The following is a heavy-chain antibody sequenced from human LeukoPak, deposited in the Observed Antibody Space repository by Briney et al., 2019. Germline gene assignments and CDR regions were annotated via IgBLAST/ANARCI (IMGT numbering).Heavy chain of an antibody. V-gene: IGHV4-59*08. D-gene: IGHD2-2*01. CDR2: IYYSGST. Sequence: PSETLSLTCTVSGGSISSYYWSWIRQPPGKGLEWIGDIYYSGSTNYNPSLKSRVTISVDTSKNQFSLKLSSVTAADTAVYYCARHATSGYCSSTSCPYWYFDLWGRGTLVTVSS. J-gene: IGHJ2*01. CDR1: GGSISSYY. CDR3: ARHATSGYCSSTSCPYWYFDL.